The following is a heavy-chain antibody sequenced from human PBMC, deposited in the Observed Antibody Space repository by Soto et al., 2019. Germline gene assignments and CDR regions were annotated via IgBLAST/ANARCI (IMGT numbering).Heavy chain of an antibody. D-gene: IGHD6-19*01. J-gene: IGHJ3*02. V-gene: IGHV3-48*03. Sequence: GGSLRLSCAASGFPCSSYEMNRVRQAPGKGLEWVSYISSSGSAIYYADSVKGRFTISRDNAKNSLYLQMNSLRAEDTAVYYCARVRSSSLGHDAFDIWGQGTMVTVSS. CDR2: ISSSGSAI. CDR3: ARVRSSSLGHDAFDI. CDR1: GFPCSSYE.